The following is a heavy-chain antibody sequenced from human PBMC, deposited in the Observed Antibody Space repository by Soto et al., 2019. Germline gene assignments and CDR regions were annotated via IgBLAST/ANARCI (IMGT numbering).Heavy chain of an antibody. Sequence: TQSLTSAVSGGYIRSGGYSWSWIRQPPGKGLEWIGYIYHSGSTYYNPSLKSRVTISVDRSKNQFSLKLSSVTAADTAVYYCARAGGLGAVAVDYWGQGTLVTVSS. CDR1: GGYIRSGGYS. J-gene: IGHJ4*02. CDR3: ARAGGLGAVAVDY. V-gene: IGHV4-30-2*01. CDR2: IYHSGST. D-gene: IGHD6-19*01.